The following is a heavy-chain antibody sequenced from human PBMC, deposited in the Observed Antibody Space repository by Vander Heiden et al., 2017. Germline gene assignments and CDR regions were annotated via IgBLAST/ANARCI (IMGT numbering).Heavy chain of an antibody. CDR1: GFKVGDYA. CDR2: IRWNTGSI. D-gene: IGHD2-2*01. Sequence: VQLHESGVGLVQPGRSLRLSCAASGFKVGDYAMHWVRQAPGKGLEWVSSIRWNTGSIGYADSVKGRFTISRDNAKNALFLQMNTVRCDDMALYYCAKGYCGTTLCHLHSWGQGTLVTVSS. CDR3: AKGYCGTTLCHLHS. V-gene: IGHV3-9*03. J-gene: IGHJ4*02.